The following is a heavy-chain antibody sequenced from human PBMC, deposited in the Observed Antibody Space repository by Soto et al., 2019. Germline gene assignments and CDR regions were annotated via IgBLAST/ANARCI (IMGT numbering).Heavy chain of an antibody. V-gene: IGHV1-18*01. J-gene: IGHJ5*02. D-gene: IGHD5-18*01. Sequence: ASVKVSCKASGYTFTCYGISWVRQAPGQGLEWMGWISAYDGNTNYAQKLQGRVTMTTDTSTSTAYMELRSLRSDDTAVYYCARAEGYSTQDNWFDPWGQGTLVTVSS. CDR1: GYTFTCYG. CDR2: ISAYDGNT. CDR3: ARAEGYSTQDNWFDP.